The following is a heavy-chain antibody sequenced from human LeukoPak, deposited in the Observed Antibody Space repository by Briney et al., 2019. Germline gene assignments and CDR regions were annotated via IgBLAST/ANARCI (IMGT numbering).Heavy chain of an antibody. CDR3: ARVSARRYYYGSGSYYYMDV. CDR1: GGSISSGSYY. J-gene: IGHJ6*03. Sequence: SETLSLTCTVSGGSISSGSYYWSWIRQPAGKGLEWIGRIYTSGSTNYNPSLKSRVTISVDTSKNQFSLKLSSVTAADTAVYYCARVSARRYYYGSGSYYYMDVWGKGTTVTISS. D-gene: IGHD3-10*01. CDR2: IYTSGST. V-gene: IGHV4-61*02.